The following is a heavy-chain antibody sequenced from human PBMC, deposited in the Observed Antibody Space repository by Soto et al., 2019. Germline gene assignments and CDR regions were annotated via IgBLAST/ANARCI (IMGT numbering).Heavy chain of an antibody. CDR1: GYTFSLFG. CDR2: INGYNRQT. J-gene: IGHJ6*02. D-gene: IGHD3-10*01. V-gene: IGHV1-18*01. Sequence: DQLVQSGAEVKSPGDSVKVSCKASGYTFSLFGMSWVRQVPGQGLEWMGWINGYNRQTNYAQKFQGRVTLTTEVSTRTVYMELRGLTPDDTAVYYCARDVTVPIRWGDAPTPRYDYHGMDVWGQGTTVSVSS. CDR3: ARDVTVPIRWGDAPTPRYDYHGMDV.